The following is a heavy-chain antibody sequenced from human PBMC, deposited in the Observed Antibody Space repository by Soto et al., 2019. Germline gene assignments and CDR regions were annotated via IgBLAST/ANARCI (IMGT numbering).Heavy chain of an antibody. CDR3: ARDRNGENFRFDP. V-gene: IGHV3-21*02. Sequence: EVLLVESGGGLVKPGGSLRLSCAASGFTFSYYGLTWVRQPPRKGLEWVSSIGSSSNYIYYADSVKGRFTISRDNAKNSLYLEMNSLTVEDTAVYYCARDRNGENFRFDPWGQGTLVTVSS. D-gene: IGHD4-17*01. CDR2: IGSSSNYI. CDR1: GFTFSYYG. J-gene: IGHJ5*02.